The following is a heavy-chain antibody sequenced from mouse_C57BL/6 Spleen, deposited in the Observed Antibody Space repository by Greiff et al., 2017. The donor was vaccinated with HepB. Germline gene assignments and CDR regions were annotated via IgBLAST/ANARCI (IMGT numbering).Heavy chain of an antibody. CDR1: GYTFTDYY. CDR3: ARRVGSEGY. Sequence: EVQLQQSGPELVKPGASVKISCKASGYTFTDYYMNWVKQSHGKSLEWIGDINPNNGGTSYNQKFKGKATLTVDKSSSTAYMELRSLTSEDSAVYYCARRVGSEGYWGQGTTLTVSS. CDR2: INPNNGGT. J-gene: IGHJ2*01. V-gene: IGHV1-26*01. D-gene: IGHD1-1*01.